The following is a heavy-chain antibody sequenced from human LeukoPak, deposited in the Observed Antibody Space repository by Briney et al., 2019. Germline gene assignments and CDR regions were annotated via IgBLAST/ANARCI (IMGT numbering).Heavy chain of an antibody. Sequence: SETLSLTCTVSGGSISSYYGSWTRQPAGKGREWIGRIYGCGGTNYNSSLKSRVTMSADTSKNQFSLKLSSVTAADTAVYYCAREGITIFGVVIPYYMDVWGKGTTVTVSS. D-gene: IGHD3-3*01. CDR2: IYGCGGT. CDR3: AREGITIFGVVIPYYMDV. J-gene: IGHJ6*03. V-gene: IGHV4-4*07. CDR1: GGSISSYY.